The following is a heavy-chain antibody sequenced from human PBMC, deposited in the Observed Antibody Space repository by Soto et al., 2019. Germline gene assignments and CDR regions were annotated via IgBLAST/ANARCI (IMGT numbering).Heavy chain of an antibody. Sequence: PGGSLRLSCAASGFTVSSNYMSWVRQAPGKGLEWVSAISGSGGGTYYADSVEGRFTISRDNSNNTLYLQMSSLRAEDTAVYYCGTWGYDSSGRLSRYLENWGKGTLVTVSS. CDR2: ISGSGGGT. CDR3: GTWGYDSSGRLSRYLEN. D-gene: IGHD3-22*01. V-gene: IGHV3-23*01. J-gene: IGHJ1*01. CDR1: GFTVSSNY.